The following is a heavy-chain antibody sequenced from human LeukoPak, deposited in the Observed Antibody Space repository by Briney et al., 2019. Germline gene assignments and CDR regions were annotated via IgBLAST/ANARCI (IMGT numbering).Heavy chain of an antibody. J-gene: IGHJ3*02. Sequence: GASVKVSCKTSGYTFTDYYMHWVRQAPGQGLEWMGWINPNSGATKYAQKFQGRVTLTRDTSISTAYMDLSRLRSDDTALYYCARDRNTVGRLGAFDIWGQGTMVTVSS. CDR1: GYTFTDYY. D-gene: IGHD1-26*01. CDR2: INPNSGAT. V-gene: IGHV1-2*02. CDR3: ARDRNTVGRLGAFDI.